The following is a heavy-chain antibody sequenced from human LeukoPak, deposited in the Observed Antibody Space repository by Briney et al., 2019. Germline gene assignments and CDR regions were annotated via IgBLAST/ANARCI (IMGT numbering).Heavy chain of an antibody. CDR2: ISAYNGNT. V-gene: IGHV1-18*01. D-gene: IGHD3-22*01. J-gene: IGHJ4*01. CDR1: GYTFTSYG. Sequence: PRASVKVSCKASGYTFTSYGISWVRQAPGQGLEWMGWISAYNGNTNYAQKLQGRVTMTTDTSTSTAYMELSSLRSEDTAVYYCARSRFYDSSGYVDYWGQGTLVTVSS. CDR3: ARSRFYDSSGYVDY.